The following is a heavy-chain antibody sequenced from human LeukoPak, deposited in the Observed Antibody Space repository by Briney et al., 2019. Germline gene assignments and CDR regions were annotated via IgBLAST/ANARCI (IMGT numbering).Heavy chain of an antibody. Sequence: PSETLSLTCTVSGGSISDYYWTWIRQPAGKGLEWIGRIYSSGSTNYSPSLKSRVTMSVDTSKNQFSLKLTSVTAADTAVYYCAREPNYSGSYLPDYWGQGTLVTVSS. CDR1: GGSISDYY. CDR3: AREPNYSGSYLPDY. V-gene: IGHV4-4*07. J-gene: IGHJ4*02. CDR2: IYSSGST. D-gene: IGHD1-26*01.